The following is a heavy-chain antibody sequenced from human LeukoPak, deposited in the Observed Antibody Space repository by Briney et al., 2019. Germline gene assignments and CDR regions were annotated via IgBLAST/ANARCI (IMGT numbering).Heavy chain of an antibody. CDR2: IYTSGST. J-gene: IGHJ5*02. CDR1: GGSISSYY. Sequence: SETLSLTCTVSGGSISSYYRSWIRQPAGKGLEWIGRIYTSGSTNYNPSLKSRVTMSVDTSKNQFSLKLSSVTAADTAVYYCARVAEPYNWFDPWGQGTLVTVSS. CDR3: ARVAEPYNWFDP. D-gene: IGHD1-14*01. V-gene: IGHV4-4*07.